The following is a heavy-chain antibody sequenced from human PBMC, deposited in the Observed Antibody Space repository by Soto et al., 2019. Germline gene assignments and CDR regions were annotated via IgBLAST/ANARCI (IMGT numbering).Heavy chain of an antibody. CDR2: IWYDGSNK. Sequence: GGSLRLSCAASGFTFSSYGMHWVRQAPGKGLEWVAVIWYDGSNKWYADSVKGRFTISRDNAQNSLYLQMNSLRVEDTAVYYCARVSRTTERYWGPGTLVTVSS. CDR3: ARVSRTTERY. J-gene: IGHJ4*02. V-gene: IGHV3-33*01. CDR1: GFTFSSYG. D-gene: IGHD1-1*01.